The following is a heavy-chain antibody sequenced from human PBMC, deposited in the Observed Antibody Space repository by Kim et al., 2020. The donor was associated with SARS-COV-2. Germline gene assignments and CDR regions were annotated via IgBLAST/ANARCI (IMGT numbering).Heavy chain of an antibody. J-gene: IGHJ4*02. CDR1: GYTFTSYG. CDR3: ARGDPVMTQPWFGESNFDY. D-gene: IGHD3-10*01. V-gene: IGHV1-18*01. CDR2: ISAYNGNT. Sequence: ASVKVSCKASGYTFTSYGISWVRQAPGQGLEWMGWISAYNGNTNYAQKLQGRVTMTTDTSTSTAYMELRSLRSDDTAVYYCARGDPVMTQPWFGESNFDYWGQGTLVTVSS.